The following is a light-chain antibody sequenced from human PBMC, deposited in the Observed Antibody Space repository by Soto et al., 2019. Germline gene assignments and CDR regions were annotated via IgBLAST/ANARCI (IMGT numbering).Light chain of an antibody. J-gene: IGKJ5*01. V-gene: IGKV1D-16*01. CDR1: QDIGSH. Sequence: DIHMTQSPSSLSASVGDRVTITCRASQDIGSHLAWYQQKPEKAPKSLIYFASTLQSGVPSRFRASGSGTDFTLTISSLKPEDFATYYCQQFRSFPITFGHGTRLEIK. CDR2: FAS. CDR3: QQFRSFPIT.